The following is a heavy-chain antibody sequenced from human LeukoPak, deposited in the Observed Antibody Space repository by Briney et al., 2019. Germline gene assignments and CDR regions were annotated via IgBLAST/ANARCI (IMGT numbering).Heavy chain of an antibody. V-gene: IGHV1-69*04. CDR2: IIPIFDIA. CDR3: ARGPIYCSGGSCYPDY. CDR1: GGTFSSYA. Sequence: ASVKVSCKASGGTFSSYAISWVRQAPGQGLEWMGRIIPIFDIANYAQKFQGRVTITADKSTSTAYMELSSLRSEDTAVYYCARGPIYCSGGSCYPDYWGQGTLVTVSS. D-gene: IGHD2-15*01. J-gene: IGHJ4*02.